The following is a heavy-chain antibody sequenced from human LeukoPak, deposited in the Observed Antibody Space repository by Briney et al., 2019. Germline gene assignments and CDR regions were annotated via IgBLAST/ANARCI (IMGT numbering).Heavy chain of an antibody. CDR3: ARFSSIAAAFDY. J-gene: IGHJ4*02. CDR2: INHSGST. V-gene: IGHV4-34*01. Sequence: ASETLSLTCTASGGSISGYYWSWIRQPPGKGLEWIGEINHSGSTNYNPSLKSRVTISVDTSKNQFSLKLSSVTAADTAVYYCARFSSIAAAFDYWGLGTLVTVSS. CDR1: GGSISGYY. D-gene: IGHD6-13*01.